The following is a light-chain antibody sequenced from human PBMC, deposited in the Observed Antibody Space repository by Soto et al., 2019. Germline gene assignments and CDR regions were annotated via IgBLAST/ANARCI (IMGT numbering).Light chain of an antibody. CDR3: QLCGIAPFT. CDR1: QSVSSGY. V-gene: IGKV3-20*01. CDR2: GAS. J-gene: IGKJ3*01. Sequence: EIVLTQSPCPLSLSPGERATLSCRASQSVSSGYLAWYQQKPGRVPWLLIYGASNRAPGIPDRFTGSGSGTDFTLTIARVEPEDFAVYYCQLCGIAPFTFGPGTKVDIK.